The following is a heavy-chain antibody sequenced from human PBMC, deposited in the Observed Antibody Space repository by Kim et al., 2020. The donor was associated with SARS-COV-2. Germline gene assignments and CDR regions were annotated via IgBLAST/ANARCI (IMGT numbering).Heavy chain of an antibody. D-gene: IGHD3-10*01. V-gene: IGHV4-38-2*02. CDR3: AREITVAYVYFFSLAMDV. J-gene: IGHJ6*02. Sequence: SETLSLTCTVSGYSINSDYSWACGRQPPGKGRVWIGSIPHNETTSINPAHHSRVTTTVDTSKNQFYMRLSSVAAADTAVYYCAREITVAYVYFFSLAMDVWGQGATVTVSS. CDR1: GYSINSDYS. CDR2: IPHNETT.